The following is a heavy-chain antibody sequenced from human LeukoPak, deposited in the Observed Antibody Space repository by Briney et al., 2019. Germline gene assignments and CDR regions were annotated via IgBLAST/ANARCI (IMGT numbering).Heavy chain of an antibody. V-gene: IGHV4-39*07. CDR3: ARANGIAAATDY. Sequence: SETLSLTCTVSGGSISSSSYYWGWIRQPPGKGLEWIGSIYYSGSTYYNPSLKSRVTISVDTSKNQFSLKLSSVTAADTAVYYCARANGIAAATDYWGQGTLVTVSS. CDR1: GGSISSSSYY. J-gene: IGHJ4*02. D-gene: IGHD6-13*01. CDR2: IYYSGST.